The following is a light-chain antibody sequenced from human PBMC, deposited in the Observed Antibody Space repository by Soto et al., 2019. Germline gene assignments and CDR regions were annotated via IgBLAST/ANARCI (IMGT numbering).Light chain of an antibody. Sequence: EIVLTQSPDTLSLSPGERATLSCRASQSVGSNYLAWYQQKPGQAPRLLIYGASSRATGLPDRFSGSGSGTDFPLTISRLEPEDFAVYYCQQYGPSPYTFGQGTKLEI. J-gene: IGKJ2*01. CDR2: GAS. CDR3: QQYGPSPYT. V-gene: IGKV3-20*01. CDR1: QSVGSNY.